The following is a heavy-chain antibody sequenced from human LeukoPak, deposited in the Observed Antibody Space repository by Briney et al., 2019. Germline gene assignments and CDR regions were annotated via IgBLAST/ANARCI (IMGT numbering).Heavy chain of an antibody. CDR2: IIPIFGTA. CDR1: GGTFISYA. V-gene: IGHV1-69*13. CDR3: ARGDLGELSPPLRY. Sequence: ASVKVSCKASGGTFISYAISWVRQAPGQGLEWMGGIIPIFGTANYAQKFQGRVTITADESTSTAYMELSSLRSEDTAVYYCARGDLGELSPPLRYWGQGTLVTVSS. D-gene: IGHD3-16*02. J-gene: IGHJ4*02.